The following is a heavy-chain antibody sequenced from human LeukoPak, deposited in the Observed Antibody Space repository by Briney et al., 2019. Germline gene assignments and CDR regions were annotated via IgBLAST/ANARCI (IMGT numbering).Heavy chain of an antibody. Sequence: PGGSLRLSCAASGFTFSSYAMSRVRQAPGKGLEWVSAISGSGGSTYYADSVKGRFTISRDNSKNTLYLQMNSLRAEDTAVYYCAKPGYYYDSSGYTSWGQGTLVTVSS. CDR1: GFTFSSYA. D-gene: IGHD3-22*01. CDR3: AKPGYYYDSSGYTS. V-gene: IGHV3-23*01. J-gene: IGHJ4*02. CDR2: ISGSGGST.